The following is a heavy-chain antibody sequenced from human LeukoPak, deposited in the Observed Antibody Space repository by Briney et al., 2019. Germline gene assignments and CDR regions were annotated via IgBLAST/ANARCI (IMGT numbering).Heavy chain of an antibody. Sequence: SETLSLTCTVSGGSISSYYWSWIRQPPGKGLEWIGYIYYSGSTNYNPSLKSRVTISVDTSKNQFSLKLSSVTAADTAVYYCARHSRDSPPQGAFDIWGQGTMVTVSS. CDR1: GGSISSYY. V-gene: IGHV4-59*08. CDR3: ARHSRDSPPQGAFDI. CDR2: IYYSGST. D-gene: IGHD2-21*02. J-gene: IGHJ3*02.